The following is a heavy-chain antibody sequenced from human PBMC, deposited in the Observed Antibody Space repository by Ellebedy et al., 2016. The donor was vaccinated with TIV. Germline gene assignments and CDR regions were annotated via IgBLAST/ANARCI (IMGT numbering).Heavy chain of an antibody. Sequence: GGSLRLSCAASGFTFTNYWMSWVRQAPGKGLEWVSVIYSGGSTYYADSVKGRFTLSRDTSKSTVYLQMDSLRSEDTAVYYCARGPSTSAYLDFWGQGALVIVSS. CDR1: GFTFTNYW. J-gene: IGHJ4*02. CDR3: ARGPSTSAYLDF. V-gene: IGHV3-66*02. CDR2: IYSGGST.